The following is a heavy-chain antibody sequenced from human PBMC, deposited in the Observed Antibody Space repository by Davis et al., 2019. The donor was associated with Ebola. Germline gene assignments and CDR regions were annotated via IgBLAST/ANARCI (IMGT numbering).Heavy chain of an antibody. J-gene: IGHJ2*01. CDR1: GFTFSDYF. Sequence: GESLKISCAASGFTFSDYFMSWIRQAPGKELEWIAYMSGSGGSIYYADSVEGRFTISRDNARNSLDLQMNSLRVEDTAVYYCAGVGAANSWNWNFDLWGRGTLVTVSS. V-gene: IGHV3-11*04. CDR3: AGVGAANSWNWNFDL. CDR2: MSGSGGSI. D-gene: IGHD6-13*01.